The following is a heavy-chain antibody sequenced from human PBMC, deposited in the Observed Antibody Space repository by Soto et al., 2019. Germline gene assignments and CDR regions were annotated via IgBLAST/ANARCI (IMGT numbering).Heavy chain of an antibody. D-gene: IGHD5-12*01. CDR3: ARAQLRGYSCYDSNFDY. Sequence: QVQLVESGGGVVQPGRSLRLSCAASGFTFSSYAMHWVRQAPGKGLEWVAVISYDGSNKYYADSVKGRFTIYRDNSKNTLYLQINSQRDEDTAGYYYARAQLRGYSCYDSNFDYWGPGTPVTDSS. V-gene: IGHV3-30-3*01. J-gene: IGHJ4*02. CDR1: GFTFSSYA. CDR2: ISYDGSNK.